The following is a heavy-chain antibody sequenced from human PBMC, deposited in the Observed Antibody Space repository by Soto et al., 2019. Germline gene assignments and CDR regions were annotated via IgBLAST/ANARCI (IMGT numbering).Heavy chain of an antibody. V-gene: IGHV1-69*13. CDR3: ARDIEVWDFGVEGYYYYYGMDV. CDR2: IIPIFGTA. Sequence: GASVKVSCKASGXTFTSYAMHWVRQAPGQGLEWMGGIIPIFGTANYAQKFQGRVTITADESTSTAYMELSSLRSEDTAVYYCARDIEVWDFGVEGYYYYYGMDVWGQGTTVTVSS. D-gene: IGHD3-3*01. CDR1: GXTFTSYA. J-gene: IGHJ6*02.